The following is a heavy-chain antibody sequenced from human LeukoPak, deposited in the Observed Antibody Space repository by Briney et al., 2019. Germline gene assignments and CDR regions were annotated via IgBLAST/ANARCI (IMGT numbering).Heavy chain of an antibody. V-gene: IGHV1-2*02. J-gene: IGHJ4*02. D-gene: IGHD3-10*01. Sequence: DSVKVSCKVSGYTFSGTGWYLYWLRQAPGQGLECMGWIYPNNGATAYAQKFQGRVAMTRDTSISTAYMELRRLRPDDTAVYYCARDGPAQMVEFDYWGQGTLVTVSS. CDR2: IYPNNGAT. CDR1: GYTFSGTGWY. CDR3: ARDGPAQMVEFDY.